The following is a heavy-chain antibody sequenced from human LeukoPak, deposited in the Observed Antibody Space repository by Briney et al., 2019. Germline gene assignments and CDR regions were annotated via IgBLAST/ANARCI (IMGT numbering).Heavy chain of an antibody. V-gene: IGHV3-23*01. D-gene: IGHD3-22*01. CDR2: ISGSGGST. Sequence: GGSLRLSCAASGFTFSSYAMSWVRQAPGKGLEWVSAISGSGGSTYYADSVKGRFTISRDNSKNTLYLQMNSLRAEDTAVYYCARHYDSSGYYQYYFDYWGQGTLVTVSS. J-gene: IGHJ4*02. CDR1: GFTFSSYA. CDR3: ARHYDSSGYYQYYFDY.